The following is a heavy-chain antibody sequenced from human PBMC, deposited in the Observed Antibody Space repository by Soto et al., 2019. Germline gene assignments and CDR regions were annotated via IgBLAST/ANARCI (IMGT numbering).Heavy chain of an antibody. D-gene: IGHD6-13*01. J-gene: IGHJ4*02. CDR2: IIPIFGTA. CDR3: ARVTDSSRNPYFDY. V-gene: IGHV1-69*01. CDR1: GGTFSSYA. Sequence: QAQLVQSGAEVKKPGSSVKVSCKASGGTFSSYAISWVRQAPGQGLEWMVGIIPIFGTANYAQKCQGRVTITADESTSSAYMELSSLRYEDTAVYYCARVTDSSRNPYFDYRGQGTLVTVSS.